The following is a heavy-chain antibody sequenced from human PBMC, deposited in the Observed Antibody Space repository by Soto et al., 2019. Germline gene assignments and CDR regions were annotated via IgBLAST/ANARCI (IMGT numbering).Heavy chain of an antibody. CDR3: ASGSGYCSGGSCPDPRWFDP. CDR1: GGSTSSSSYY. Sequence: SETLSLTCTVSGGSTSSSSYYWGWIRQPPGKGLEWIGSIYYSGSTYYNPSLKSRVTISVDTSKNQFSLKLSSVTAADTAVYYCASGSGYCSGGSCPDPRWFDPWGQGTLVTVSS. J-gene: IGHJ5*02. V-gene: IGHV4-39*01. CDR2: IYYSGST. D-gene: IGHD2-15*01.